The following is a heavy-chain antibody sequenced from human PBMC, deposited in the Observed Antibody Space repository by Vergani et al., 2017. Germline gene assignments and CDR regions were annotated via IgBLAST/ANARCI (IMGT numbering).Heavy chain of an antibody. J-gene: IGHJ1*01. Sequence: QVQLVQSGAEVKKPGASVKVSCKVSGYTLTELSMHWVRQAPGKGLEWMGGFDPEDGETIYAQKFQGRVTMTEDTSSDTAYMELSSLRSEDTAVYYCARGSSDGLTTDKYFQHWGQGTLVTVSS. CDR1: GYTLTELS. D-gene: IGHD4-11*01. CDR2: FDPEDGET. CDR3: ARGSSDGLTTDKYFQH. V-gene: IGHV1-24*01.